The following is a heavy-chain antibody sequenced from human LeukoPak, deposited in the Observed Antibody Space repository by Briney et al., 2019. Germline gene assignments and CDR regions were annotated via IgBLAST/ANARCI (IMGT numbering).Heavy chain of an antibody. CDR2: IYHTGRT. CDR3: VRCGSCCLDY. V-gene: IGHV4-4*02. Sequence: SETLSLTCGVSGGSISNGNWWSWVRQPPGKGLEWIGEIYHTGRTNYNPSLKSRVTISVDKSKNQFSLNLSSVTAADTAVYYCVRCGSCCLDYWGQGTLVTVSS. CDR1: GGSISNGNW. D-gene: IGHD2-15*01. J-gene: IGHJ4*02.